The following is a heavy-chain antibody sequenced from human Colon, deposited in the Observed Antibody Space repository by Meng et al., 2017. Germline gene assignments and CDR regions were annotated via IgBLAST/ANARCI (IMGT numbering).Heavy chain of an antibody. CDR3: ARGRCITASCYRVDP. CDR1: GYIFTDYF. D-gene: IGHD2-8*01. J-gene: IGHJ5*02. CDR2: INPNSGGT. Sequence: QMQLVQSGAEVRKPGASVKVSCKSSGYIFTDYFIHWIRQAPGQGFEWLGRINPNSGGTNFARKFQGRVAMTRDTSTTTTYMELNTLTSDDTAVYYCARGRCITASCYRVDPWGQGTLVTVSS. V-gene: IGHV1-2*06.